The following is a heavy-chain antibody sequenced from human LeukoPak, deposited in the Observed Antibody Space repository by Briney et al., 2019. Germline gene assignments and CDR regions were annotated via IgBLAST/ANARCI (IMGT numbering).Heavy chain of an antibody. CDR2: FDPEDGET. Sequence: GASVKVSCKVSGYTLTELSMHWVRQAPGKGLEWMGGFDPEDGETIYAQKFQGRVTMTEDTSTDTAYMELSSLRSEDTAVYYCATDRGYYGSGSYYKPLDYWGQGTLVTVSS. CDR1: GYTLTELS. J-gene: IGHJ4*02. D-gene: IGHD3-10*01. V-gene: IGHV1-24*01. CDR3: ATDRGYYGSGSYYKPLDY.